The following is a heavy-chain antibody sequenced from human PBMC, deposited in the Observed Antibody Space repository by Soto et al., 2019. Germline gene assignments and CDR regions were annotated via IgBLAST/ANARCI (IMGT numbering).Heavy chain of an antibody. V-gene: IGHV4-31*03. CDR2: IYFTGAT. J-gene: IGHJ4*02. D-gene: IGHD2-21*02. CDR1: GASISSGTSY. Sequence: SETLSLTCNVSGASISSGTSYWTWIRLHPGEGLEWIGHIYFTGATYSNPSLRSRLTMSVDTSKNQFSLKLTSVTAADTATYYCASIPRRGYSYGIDYWGQGTLVTVSS. CDR3: ASIPRRGYSYGIDY.